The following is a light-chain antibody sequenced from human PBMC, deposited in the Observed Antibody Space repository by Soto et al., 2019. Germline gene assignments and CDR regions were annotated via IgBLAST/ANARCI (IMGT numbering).Light chain of an antibody. J-gene: IGLJ1*01. CDR1: SSNIGGYD. CDR3: AVWDASLSGHV. V-gene: IGLV1-47*01. CDR2: RSN. Sequence: QAVVTQPPSASGTPGQRVTISCSGSSSNIGGYDVHWYQHLPGTAPKVLIYRSNQRPSGVPDRFSASKSGTSASLAISGLRSEDEADYYCAVWDASLSGHVFGTGTKLTVL.